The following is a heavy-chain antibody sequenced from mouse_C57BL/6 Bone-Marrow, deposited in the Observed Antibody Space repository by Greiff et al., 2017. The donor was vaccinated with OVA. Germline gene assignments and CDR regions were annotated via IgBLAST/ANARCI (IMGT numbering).Heavy chain of an antibody. CDR2: LNYDGSST. V-gene: IGHV5-16*01. J-gene: IGHJ1*03. CDR1: GFTFSDYY. D-gene: IGHD1-1*01. Sequence: EVMLVESEGGLVQPGSSMKLSCTASGFTFSDYYMAWVRPVPEKGLEWVANLNYDGSSTYYLDSLKSRFIISRDNAKNILYLQMSGLKSEDTATYYCARDGRYYYGSSYYWYIDVWGTVTTVTVSS. CDR3: ARDGRYYYGSSYYWYIDV.